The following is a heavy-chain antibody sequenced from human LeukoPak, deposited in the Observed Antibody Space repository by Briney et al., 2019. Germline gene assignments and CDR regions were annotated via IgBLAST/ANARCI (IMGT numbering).Heavy chain of an antibody. J-gene: IGHJ6*02. V-gene: IGHV3-30-3*01. CDR2: ISYDGSNK. D-gene: IGHD5-12*01. CDR3: ARDKSGSSYGMAV. CDR1: GFTFSSYA. Sequence: GGSLRLSCAASGFTFSSYAMHWVRQAPGKGLECVAFISYDGSNKYHAHSVKGRFTISRDNSKNTLYLQMNSRRAEDTAVYYCARDKSGSSYGMAVWGQGNTVTVSS.